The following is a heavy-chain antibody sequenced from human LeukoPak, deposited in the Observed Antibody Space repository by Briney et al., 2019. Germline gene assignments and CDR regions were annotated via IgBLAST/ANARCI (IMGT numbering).Heavy chain of an antibody. D-gene: IGHD3-10*01. CDR3: ARDALWSTEIDY. CDR2: INSDGSST. J-gene: IGHJ4*02. CDR1: GFTFSSYW. Sequence: GGSLGLSCAASGFTFSSYWMHWVRQAPGKGLVWVSRINSDGSSTSYADSVKGRFTISRDNAKNTLYLQTNSLRAEDTAVYYCARDALWSTEIDYWGQGTLVTVSS. V-gene: IGHV3-74*01.